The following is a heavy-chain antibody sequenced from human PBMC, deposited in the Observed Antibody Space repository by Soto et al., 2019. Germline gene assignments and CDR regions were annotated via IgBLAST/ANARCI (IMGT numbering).Heavy chain of an antibody. Sequence: PGGSLRLSCATSGFSFSTFAMNWVRQAPGKGLEWVSSISGSGGSSYYADSVKGRFTISRDNSKDTLYLQVNSLRVEDTAIYYCAKDQYYDAGFDYWGLGTLVTVSS. CDR1: GFSFSTFA. D-gene: IGHD3-3*01. CDR3: AKDQYYDAGFDY. J-gene: IGHJ4*02. V-gene: IGHV3-23*01. CDR2: ISGSGGSS.